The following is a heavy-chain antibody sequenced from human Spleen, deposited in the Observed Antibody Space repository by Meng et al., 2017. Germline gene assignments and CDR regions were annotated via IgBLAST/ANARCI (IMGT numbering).Heavy chain of an antibody. CDR3: ARGRIQQRRSFDY. CDR1: GGSFSGYY. V-gene: IGHV4-34*01. J-gene: IGHJ4*02. D-gene: IGHD5-18*01. CDR2: INHSGST. Sequence: GSLRLSCAVYGGSFSGYYWSWIRQPPGKGLEWIGEINHSGSTNYNPSLKSRVTISVDTSKNQFSLKLSSVTAADTAVYYCARGRIQQRRSFDYWGQGTLVTVSS.